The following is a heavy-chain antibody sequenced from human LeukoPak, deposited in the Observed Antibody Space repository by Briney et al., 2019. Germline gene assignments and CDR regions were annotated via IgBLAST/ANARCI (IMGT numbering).Heavy chain of an antibody. Sequence: GGSLRLSCAASGFSFSSYSFNWVRQAPGKGLEWVSYISRIISYADSVKGRFTMSRDNLKNTLYLQMNSLRADDTAVYYCVKIGGTTCFWGQGTLVTVSS. CDR1: GFSFSSYS. D-gene: IGHD4-17*01. V-gene: IGHV3-48*01. CDR2: ISRII. CDR3: VKIGGTTCF. J-gene: IGHJ4*02.